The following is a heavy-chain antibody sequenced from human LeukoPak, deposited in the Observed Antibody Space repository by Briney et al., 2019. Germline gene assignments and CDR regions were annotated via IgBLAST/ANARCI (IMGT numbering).Heavy chain of an antibody. J-gene: IGHJ4*02. D-gene: IGHD2-21*01. Sequence: GGSLRLSCAASGFTFSSYWMSWVRQAPGKGLEWVANIKQDGSEKYYVDSVKGRFTISRDNAKNSLYLQMNSLRAEDTAVYYCARDLHCGGDCYPLTYWGQGTLVTVSS. CDR3: ARDLHCGGDCYPLTY. CDR1: GFTFSSYW. V-gene: IGHV3-7*01. CDR2: IKQDGSEK.